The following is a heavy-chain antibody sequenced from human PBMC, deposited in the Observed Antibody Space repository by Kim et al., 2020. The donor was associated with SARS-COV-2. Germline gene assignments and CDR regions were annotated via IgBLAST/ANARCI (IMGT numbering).Heavy chain of an antibody. V-gene: IGHV4-39*01. J-gene: IGHJ5*02. CDR3: AIQDSSSWYDP. CDR1: GGSISSSSYY. CDR2: IYYSGST. Sequence: SETLSLTCTVSGGSISSSSYYWGWIRQPPGKGLEWIGSIYYSGSTYYNPSLKSRVTISVDTSKNQFSLKLSSVTAADTAVYYCAIQDSSSWYDPWGQGTLVTVSS. D-gene: IGHD6-13*01.